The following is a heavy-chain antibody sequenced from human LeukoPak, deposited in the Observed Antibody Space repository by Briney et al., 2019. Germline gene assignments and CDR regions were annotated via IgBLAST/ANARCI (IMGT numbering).Heavy chain of an antibody. J-gene: IGHJ4*02. CDR3: ARDPIEYSSSSIYFDY. V-gene: IGHV1-69*13. D-gene: IGHD6-6*01. Sequence: ASVKVSCKASGYTFTSYYMHWVRQAPGQGLEWMGGIIPMFDTANYAQKFQGRVTITADGSTSTVYMELSSLRSEDTAVYYCARDPIEYSSSSIYFDYWGQGTLVTVSS. CDR2: IIPMFDTA. CDR1: GYTFTSYY.